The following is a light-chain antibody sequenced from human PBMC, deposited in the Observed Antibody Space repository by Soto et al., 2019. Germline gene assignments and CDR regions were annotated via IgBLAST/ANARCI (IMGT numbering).Light chain of an antibody. CDR1: QSVSSSY. V-gene: IGKV3-20*01. CDR3: QHYDSSPPWT. CDR2: GAS. J-gene: IGKJ1*01. Sequence: EIVLTQSPGTLSLSPGERATLSCRASQSVSSSYLAWYQQKPGQAPRLLIYGASSRATGIPDRFSGSGSGTEFTLTISRLEPEDFAVYYCQHYDSSPPWTVGQGTKVEIK.